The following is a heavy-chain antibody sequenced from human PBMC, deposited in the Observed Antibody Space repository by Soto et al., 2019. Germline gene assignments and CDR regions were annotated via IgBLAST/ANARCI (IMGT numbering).Heavy chain of an antibody. V-gene: IGHV5-51*01. CDR1: GYRFTSYW. D-gene: IGHD6-13*01. Sequence: GESLKISCKGSGYRFTSYWIGWVRQKPGKGLEWMGIIYPGDSDTRYSPSFQGQVTISADKSISTAYLQWSSLKASDTAMYYCARAVIAAAATGSAYNWFDPWGQGTLVTVSS. CDR3: ARAVIAAAATGSAYNWFDP. J-gene: IGHJ5*02. CDR2: IYPGDSDT.